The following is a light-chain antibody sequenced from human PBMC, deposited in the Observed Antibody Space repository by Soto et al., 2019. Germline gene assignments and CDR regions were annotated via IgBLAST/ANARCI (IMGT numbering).Light chain of an antibody. Sequence: QYVLTQPPSASGAPGQWVTISCSGGSSNIAINTVNWYLQLPGTSPKLLISINNQRPSGVSDRFSGSKSGTSASLAITGLQSEDEGDYYCAAWDDSVNGWVFCGGTKLAVL. CDR2: INN. CDR1: SSNIAINT. CDR3: AAWDDSVNGWV. J-gene: IGLJ3*02. V-gene: IGLV1-44*01.